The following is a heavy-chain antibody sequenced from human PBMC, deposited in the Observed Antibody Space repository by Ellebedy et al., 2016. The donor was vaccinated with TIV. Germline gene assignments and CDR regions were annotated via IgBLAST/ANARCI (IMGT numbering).Heavy chain of an antibody. CDR1: GFTFSSYD. Sequence: GESLKISCAASGFTFSSYDMHWVRQVTGKGQEWVSAIGTAGDTYYPGSVKGRFTISRENAKNSLYLQMNSLRAGDTAVYYCARATEGLDYWGQGTLVTVSS. CDR2: IGTAGDT. V-gene: IGHV3-13*01. CDR3: ARATEGLDY. J-gene: IGHJ4*02. D-gene: IGHD1-14*01.